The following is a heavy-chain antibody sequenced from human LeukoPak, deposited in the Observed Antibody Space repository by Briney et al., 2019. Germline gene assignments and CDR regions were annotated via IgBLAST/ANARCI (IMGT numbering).Heavy chain of an antibody. V-gene: IGHV4-34*01. CDR3: AQSLGSSDWMGNWFDR. D-gene: IGHD6-13*01. J-gene: IGHJ5*02. Sequence: ETLSLTCAVYGGSFSGYYWSWIRQPPGKGLEWIGEINHSGSTNYNPSLKSRVTISVDTSKNQFSLRLSSVTAADTAVYYCAQSLGSSDWMGNWFDRWGQGMLVTVSS. CDR1: GGSFSGYY. CDR2: INHSGST.